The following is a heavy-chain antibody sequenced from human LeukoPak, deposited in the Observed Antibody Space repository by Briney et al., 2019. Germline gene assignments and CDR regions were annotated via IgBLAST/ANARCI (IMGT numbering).Heavy chain of an antibody. Sequence: SETLSLTCTVSGGSISSYYWSWIRQPPGKGLEWIGYIYYSGSTNYNPSLKSRVTISVDTSKNQFSLKLSSVTAADTAVYYCARHSSDYDFWSGYSDYWGQGTLVTVFS. D-gene: IGHD3-3*01. CDR1: GGSISSYY. V-gene: IGHV4-59*08. J-gene: IGHJ4*02. CDR2: IYYSGST. CDR3: ARHSSDYDFWSGYSDY.